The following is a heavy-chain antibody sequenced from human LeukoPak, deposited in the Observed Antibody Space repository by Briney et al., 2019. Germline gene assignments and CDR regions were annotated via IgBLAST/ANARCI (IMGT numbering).Heavy chain of an antibody. V-gene: IGHV1-24*01. Sequence: GASVKVSCKASGGTFSSYAISWVRQAPGQGLEWMGGFDPEDGETIYAQKFQGRVTMTEDTSTDTAYMELSSLRSEDTAVYYCATDILDYWGQGTLVTVSS. CDR2: FDPEDGET. J-gene: IGHJ4*02. CDR1: GGTFSSYA. CDR3: ATDILDY.